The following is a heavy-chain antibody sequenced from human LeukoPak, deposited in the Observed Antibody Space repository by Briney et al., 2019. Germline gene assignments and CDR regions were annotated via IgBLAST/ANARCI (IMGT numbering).Heavy chain of an antibody. CDR3: AKDRGSGWYFDY. Sequence: GGSLRLSCAASGFTFDDYGMSWVRQAPGKGLEWVSSLGGGGAGIYYADSVKGRFTISRDNSKNTLYLQMNSLRAEDTAVYYCAKDRGSGWYFDYWGQGTLVTVSS. V-gene: IGHV3-23*01. CDR1: GFTFDDYG. CDR2: LGGGGAGI. D-gene: IGHD6-19*01. J-gene: IGHJ4*02.